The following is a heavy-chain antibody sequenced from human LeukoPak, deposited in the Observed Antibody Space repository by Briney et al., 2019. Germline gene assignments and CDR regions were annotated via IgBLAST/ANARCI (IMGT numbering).Heavy chain of an antibody. J-gene: IGHJ3*02. CDR3: AKCSVQGSASCYNAAFDI. CDR1: GFTLSRFE. D-gene: IGHD2-2*02. Sequence: PGGSLRLACATSGFTLSRFEMNWVRQAPGKGLEWVSYISSSGSDIYYADSVKGRFTISRDNSKNTLYLQMNSLRADDTAVYYCAKCSVQGSASCYNAAFDIWGQGTMVTVSS. CDR2: ISSSGSDI. V-gene: IGHV3-48*03.